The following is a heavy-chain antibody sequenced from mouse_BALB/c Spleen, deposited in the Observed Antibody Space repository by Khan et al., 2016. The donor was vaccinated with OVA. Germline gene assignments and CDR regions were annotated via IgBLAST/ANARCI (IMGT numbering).Heavy chain of an antibody. CDR2: MSSCSSTI. D-gene: IGHD3-1*01. V-gene: IGHV5-17*02. CDR3: ARSGGNFHWYFDV. CDR1: GFTFSNFG. Sequence: EVQLQESGGGLVQPGGSRKLSCAASGFTFSNFGMHWVRQAPKKGLEWVAYMSSCSSTIYYVDTVKGRFTISRDNLKNILFLQMTSLRSEDTAMYYCARSGGNFHWYFDVWGAGTSVTVSS. J-gene: IGHJ1*01.